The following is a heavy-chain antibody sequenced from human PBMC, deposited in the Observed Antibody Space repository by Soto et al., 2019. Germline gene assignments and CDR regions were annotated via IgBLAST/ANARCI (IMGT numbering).Heavy chain of an antibody. V-gene: IGHV3-15*01. CDR3: TTDIEAMAPAATYYFDY. Sequence: GGSLRLSCAASGFTFSNAWMSWVRQAPGKGLEWVGRIKSKTDGGTTDYAASVKGRFTISRDDSKNTLYLQMNSLKTEDTAVYYCTTDIEAMAPAATYYFDYWGQGTLVTVSS. CDR1: GFTFSNAW. J-gene: IGHJ4*02. CDR2: IKSKTDGGTT. D-gene: IGHD5-18*01.